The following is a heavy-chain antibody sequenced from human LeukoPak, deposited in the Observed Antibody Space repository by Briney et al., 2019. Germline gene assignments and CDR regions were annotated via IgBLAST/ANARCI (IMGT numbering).Heavy chain of an antibody. CDR2: IIPIFGTA. D-gene: IGHD6-6*01. CDR1: GGTFSSYA. J-gene: IGHJ6*03. V-gene: IGHV1-69*05. CDR3: ARSIAARRGYYYYYMDV. Sequence: SVKVSCKASGGTFSSYAISWVRQAPGQGLEWMGGIIPIFGTANYAQKFQGRVTITTDESTSTAYMELSSLRSEDTAVYYCARSIAARRGYYYYYMDVWGKGTTVTVSS.